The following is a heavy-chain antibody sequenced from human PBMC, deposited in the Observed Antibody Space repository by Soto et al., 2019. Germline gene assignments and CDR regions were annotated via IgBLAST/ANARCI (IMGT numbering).Heavy chain of an antibody. D-gene: IGHD2-15*01. CDR2: ISAYNGNT. Sequence: QVQLVQSGAEVKKPGASVKVSCKASGYTFTSYGISWVRQAPGQGLEWMGWISAYNGNTNYAQKLQGGVTMTTDTSTSTAYMELRSLRSDDTAVYYCARGAEGYCSGGSCFLDHDAFDIWGQGTMVTVSS. CDR1: GYTFTSYG. V-gene: IGHV1-18*01. CDR3: ARGAEGYCSGGSCFLDHDAFDI. J-gene: IGHJ3*02.